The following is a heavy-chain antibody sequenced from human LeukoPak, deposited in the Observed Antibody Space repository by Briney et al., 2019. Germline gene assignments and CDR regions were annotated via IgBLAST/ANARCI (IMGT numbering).Heavy chain of an antibody. Sequence: KSSETLSLTCTVSGYSITSGYCWGWIRQPPGKGLEWIGSIYHSGSTYYNPSLKSRVTISLDTSKNQFSLKLTSVTAADTAMYYCARDVRFGDLLYTGAPAFDYWGQGTLVTVSS. CDR2: IYHSGST. CDR3: ARDVRFGDLLYTGAPAFDY. V-gene: IGHV4-38-2*02. D-gene: IGHD3-10*01. CDR1: GYSITSGYC. J-gene: IGHJ4*02.